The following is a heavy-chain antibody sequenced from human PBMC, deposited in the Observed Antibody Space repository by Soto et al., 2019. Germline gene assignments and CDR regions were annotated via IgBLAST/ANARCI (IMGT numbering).Heavy chain of an antibody. CDR3: ARAPKAMNWFDP. V-gene: IGHV1-3*01. CDR1: GYTFTSYA. Sequence: ASVKVSCKASGYTFTSYAMHSVRQAPGQRLEWMGWINAGNGNTKYSQKFQGRVTITRDTSASTAYMELSSLRSEDTAVYYCARAPKAMNWFDPWGQGTLVTVSS. CDR2: INAGNGNT. J-gene: IGHJ5*02.